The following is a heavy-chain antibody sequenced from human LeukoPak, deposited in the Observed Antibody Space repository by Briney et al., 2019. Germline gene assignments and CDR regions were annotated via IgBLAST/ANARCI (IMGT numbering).Heavy chain of an antibody. CDR1: GFTFSSYA. Sequence: GGSLTLSCAASGFTFSSYAMSWVRQAPGKGLEWVSVISGNGGRTYNADSVKGRFIISRDNYRNTPFLQMNSLTAEDTAVYYCAKVAQMDTVLGKFDNWGQGTLVTV. CDR2: ISGNGGRT. V-gene: IGHV3-23*01. CDR3: AKVAQMDTVLGKFDN. J-gene: IGHJ5*02. D-gene: IGHD5-18*01.